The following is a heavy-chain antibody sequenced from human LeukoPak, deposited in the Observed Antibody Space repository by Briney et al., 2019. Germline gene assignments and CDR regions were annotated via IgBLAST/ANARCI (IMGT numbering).Heavy chain of an antibody. Sequence: SVKVSCKASGGIFSRYAISWVRQAPGQGLEWMGGIIPIFGTANYAQKFQGRVTITADESTSTAYMELSSLRSEDTAVYYCARDRNTIFGVVIPFDYWGQGTLVTVSS. CDR3: ARDRNTIFGVVIPFDY. CDR2: IIPIFGTA. J-gene: IGHJ4*02. V-gene: IGHV1-69*13. D-gene: IGHD3-3*01. CDR1: GGIFSRYA.